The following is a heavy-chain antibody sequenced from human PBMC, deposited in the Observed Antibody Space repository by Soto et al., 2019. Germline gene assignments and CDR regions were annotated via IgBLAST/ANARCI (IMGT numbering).Heavy chain of an antibody. D-gene: IGHD2-8*01. J-gene: IGHJ4*02. V-gene: IGHV1-8*01. CDR3: ARVHRGSNGLCKYYFED. Sequence: ASVKVSCKASGYTFTIYDINWVLQATGQGLEWMGWMNPNSGNTGYAQKFQGRVTMTRKTSISTAYMELSSLRSEDTAVYYCARVHRGSNGLCKYYFEDWGQGTRVNVSS. CDR1: GYTFTIYD. CDR2: MNPNSGNT.